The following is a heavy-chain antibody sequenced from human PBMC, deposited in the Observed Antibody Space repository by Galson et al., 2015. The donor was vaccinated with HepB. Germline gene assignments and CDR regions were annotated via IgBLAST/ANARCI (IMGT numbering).Heavy chain of an antibody. CDR3: ARDPPLLLWFGEFHNWFDP. J-gene: IGHJ5*02. CDR1: GFTFSSYW. V-gene: IGHV3-74*01. D-gene: IGHD3-10*01. CDR2: INSDGSST. Sequence: SLRLSCAASGFTFSSYWMHWVRQAPGKGLVRVSRINSDGSSTSYADSVKGRFTISRDNAKNTLYLQMNSLRAEDTAVYYCARDPPLLLWFGEFHNWFDPWGQGTLVPVSS.